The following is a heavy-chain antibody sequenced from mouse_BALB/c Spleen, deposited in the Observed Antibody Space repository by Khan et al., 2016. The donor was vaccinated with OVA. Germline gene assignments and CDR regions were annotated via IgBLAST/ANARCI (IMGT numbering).Heavy chain of an antibody. J-gene: IGHJ3*01. CDR1: GFNIRDYY. Sequence: VQLKQSGAELVRPGALVKLSCKASGFNIRDYYLHWVKQRPDQGLELIGWIDPENGHTIYDPQFQGKASITTDTSSNTAYLQLSSLTSEDTAVYYCARRGYGNYWFAYWGQGTLVTVSA. V-gene: IGHV14-1*02. CDR3: ARRGYGNYWFAY. D-gene: IGHD2-1*01. CDR2: IDPENGHT.